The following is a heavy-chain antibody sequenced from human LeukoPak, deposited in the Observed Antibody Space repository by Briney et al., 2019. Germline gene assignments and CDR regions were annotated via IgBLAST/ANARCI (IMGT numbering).Heavy chain of an antibody. Sequence: GASVKVSCKASGYTFTGYYMHWVRQAPGQGLEWMGWINPNSGGTNYAQKFQGRVTMTRDTSISTAYMELSRLRSDDTAVYYCARGGSYSDRDYYYYMDVWGKGTTVTVSS. D-gene: IGHD1-26*01. CDR2: INPNSGGT. J-gene: IGHJ6*03. V-gene: IGHV1-2*02. CDR3: ARGGSYSDRDYYYYMDV. CDR1: GYTFTGYY.